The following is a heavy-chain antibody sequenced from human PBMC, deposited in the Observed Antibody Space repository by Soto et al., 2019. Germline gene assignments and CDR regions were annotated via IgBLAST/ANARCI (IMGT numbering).Heavy chain of an antibody. CDR2: IGPESGAT. D-gene: IGHD1-26*01. V-gene: IGHV1-2*02. CDR1: GYTFTCQY. Sequence: EASVKVSRMASGYTFTCQYIHWLRQAPEQGREGLGEIGPESGATNYAQKFQGRVTMTRDTSITSVYMELKGLSPDDTAVYYCGRGRSGQIVVFYWGQGTPVTVS. J-gene: IGHJ4*02. CDR3: GRGRSGQIVVFY.